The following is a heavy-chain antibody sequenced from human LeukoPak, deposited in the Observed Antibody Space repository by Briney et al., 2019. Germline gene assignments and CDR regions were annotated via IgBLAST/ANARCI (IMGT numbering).Heavy chain of an antibody. J-gene: IGHJ4*02. D-gene: IGHD1-26*01. CDR2: ISSSSSYI. CDR3: ARDPKPSESYPYY. Sequence: PGGSLRLSCAASGITFSSYSMNWVRQAPGKGLEWVSSISSSSSYIYYADSVKGRFTISRDNAKNSLYLQMNSLRAEDTAVYYCARDPKPSESYPYYWGQGTLVTVSS. CDR1: GITFSSYS. V-gene: IGHV3-21*01.